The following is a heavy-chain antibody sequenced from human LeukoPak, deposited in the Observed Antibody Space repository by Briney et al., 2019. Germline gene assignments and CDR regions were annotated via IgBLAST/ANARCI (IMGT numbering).Heavy chain of an antibody. Sequence: ASVKVSCKASGYTFTSYDIKWVRQATGQGLEWMGWISAYNGNTNYAQKLQGRVTMTTDTSTSTAYMELRSLRSDDTAVYYCAREGKRAVAGPGPEAELWDYWGQGTLVTVSS. CDR2: ISAYNGNT. V-gene: IGHV1-18*01. D-gene: IGHD6-19*01. CDR1: GYTFTSYD. J-gene: IGHJ4*02. CDR3: AREGKRAVAGPGPEAELWDY.